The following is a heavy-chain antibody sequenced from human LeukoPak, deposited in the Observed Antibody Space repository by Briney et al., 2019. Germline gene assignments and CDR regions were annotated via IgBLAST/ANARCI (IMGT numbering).Heavy chain of an antibody. CDR1: GGSFSGYY. Sequence: SETLSLTCAVYGGSFSGYYWSRIRQPPGKGPEWIGEINHSGSTNYNPSLKSRVTISVDTSKNQFSLKLSSVTAADTAVYYCARVSPRNYYYSSGYPNTRRGPYYYYYMDVWGKGTTVTVSS. CDR2: INHSGST. V-gene: IGHV4-34*01. J-gene: IGHJ6*03. D-gene: IGHD3-22*01. CDR3: ARVSPRNYYYSSGYPNTRRGPYYYYYMDV.